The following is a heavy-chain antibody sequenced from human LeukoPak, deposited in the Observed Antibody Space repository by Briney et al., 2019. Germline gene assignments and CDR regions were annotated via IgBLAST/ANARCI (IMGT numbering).Heavy chain of an antibody. J-gene: IGHJ3*02. V-gene: IGHV3-30*02. CDR1: GFTFSNYG. Sequence: PGGSLRLSCGASGFTFSNYGMLWVRQAPGKGLEWVAFIRYDGNNKLYADSMKGRFTISRDNAKNSLYLQMNSLRAEDTAVYYCARYPYSSSWKDGPLNDAFDIWGQGTMVTVSS. CDR3: ARYPYSSSWKDGPLNDAFDI. D-gene: IGHD6-13*01. CDR2: IRYDGNNK.